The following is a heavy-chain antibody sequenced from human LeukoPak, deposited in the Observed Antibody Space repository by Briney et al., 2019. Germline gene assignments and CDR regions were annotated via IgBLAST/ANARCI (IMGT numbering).Heavy chain of an antibody. D-gene: IGHD1-26*01. Sequence: AASVKVSCKTSGYTFSSYGISWVRQAPGQGVEWMGWISAYNGNTNYAQKFQGRVTITTGTSTSTAYMELSSLRSEDTAVYYCASSDSGSYSAHDYWGQGTLVTVSS. CDR2: ISAYNGNT. CDR1: GYTFSSYG. J-gene: IGHJ4*02. CDR3: ASSDSGSYSAHDY. V-gene: IGHV1-18*01.